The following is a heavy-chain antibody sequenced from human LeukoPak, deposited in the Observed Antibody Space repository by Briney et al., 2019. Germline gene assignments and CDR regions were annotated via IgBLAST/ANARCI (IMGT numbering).Heavy chain of an antibody. CDR3: ATNTMFRGIHAFDI. CDR1: GYSFTSYW. Sequence: WESLKISCKGSGYSFTSYWIGWVRQMPGKGLEWMGIIYPGDSDTRYSPSFQSQVTISADKSISTAYLQWSSLKASDSAMYYCATNTMFRGIHAFDIWGQGTTVTVSS. J-gene: IGHJ3*02. D-gene: IGHD3-10*01. V-gene: IGHV5-51*01. CDR2: IYPGDSDT.